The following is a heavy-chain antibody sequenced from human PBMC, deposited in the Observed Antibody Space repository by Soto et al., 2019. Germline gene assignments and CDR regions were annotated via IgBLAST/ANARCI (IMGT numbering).Heavy chain of an antibody. CDR3: ARRYSSGFDY. Sequence: SETLSLTCTVSGGSISSYYWSWIRQPPGKGLEWIGYIFYSGSTNYNPSLKSRVTISVDTSKNQFSLKLSSVTAADTAVYYCARRYSSGFDYWGQGTLVTV. J-gene: IGHJ4*02. V-gene: IGHV4-59*08. D-gene: IGHD6-19*01. CDR2: IFYSGST. CDR1: GGSISSYY.